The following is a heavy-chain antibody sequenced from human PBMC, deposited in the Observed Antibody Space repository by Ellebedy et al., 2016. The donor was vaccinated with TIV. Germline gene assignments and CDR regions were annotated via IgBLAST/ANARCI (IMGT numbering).Heavy chain of an antibody. CDR1: GFTFSAFG. V-gene: IGHV3-33*01. CDR3: TRAWIPYGLDV. CDR2: IWSDGSDK. D-gene: IGHD5-12*01. J-gene: IGHJ6*02. Sequence: PGGSLRPSCPASGFTFSAFGIHWVRQAPGKGLEWVAHIWSDGSDKYYADSVKGLFTISRDNSKSTLYLQMTSLRGEKTAVYYCTRAWIPYGLDVWGHGTTVTVSS.